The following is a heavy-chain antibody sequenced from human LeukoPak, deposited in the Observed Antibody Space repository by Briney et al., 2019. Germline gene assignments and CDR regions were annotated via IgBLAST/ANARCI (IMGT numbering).Heavy chain of an antibody. D-gene: IGHD3-10*01. J-gene: IGHJ4*02. V-gene: IGHV3-53*01. CDR3: ARGYYGSGKTTVLNDY. CDR2: IYSGGST. CDR1: GFTVSSNY. Sequence: GGSLRLSCTVSGFTVSSNYMSWVRQAPGKGLEWVSVIYSGGSTYYADSVKGRFTISRDNSKNTLYLQMNSLRAEDTAVYYCARGYYGSGKTTVLNDYWGQGTLVTVSS.